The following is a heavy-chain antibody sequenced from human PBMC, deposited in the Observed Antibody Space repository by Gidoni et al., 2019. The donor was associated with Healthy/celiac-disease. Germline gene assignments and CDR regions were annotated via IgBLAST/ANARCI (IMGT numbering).Heavy chain of an antibody. CDR3: ARAYCSGGSCYLGRSDAFDI. Sequence: QVQLVQSGAEVKKPGASVKVSCKASGYTFTSYGISWVRQAPGQGLEWMGWISAYNGNTNYAQKLQGRVTMTTDTSTSTAYMELRSLRSDDTAVYYCARAYCSGGSCYLGRSDAFDIWGQGTMVTVSS. V-gene: IGHV1-18*01. D-gene: IGHD2-15*01. CDR2: ISAYNGNT. J-gene: IGHJ3*02. CDR1: GYTFTSYG.